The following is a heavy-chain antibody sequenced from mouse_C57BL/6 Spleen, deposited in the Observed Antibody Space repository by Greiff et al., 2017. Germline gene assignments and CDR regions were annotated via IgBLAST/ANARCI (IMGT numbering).Heavy chain of an antibody. D-gene: IGHD2-12*01. CDR3: GRLGDSYLQTLDY. V-gene: IGHV5-9*01. CDR1: GFTFSSYT. CDR2: IRGCGGNT. J-gene: IGHJ2*01. Sequence: EVKLVESGGGLVKPGGSLKLSCAASGFTFSSYTMSWVRQTPEKRLEWVATIRGCGGNTYYPDTVMGRFTISRDNAKNTLYMKMSSLRSEDTTLYYCGRLGDSYLQTLDYWGQGTTLTVSS.